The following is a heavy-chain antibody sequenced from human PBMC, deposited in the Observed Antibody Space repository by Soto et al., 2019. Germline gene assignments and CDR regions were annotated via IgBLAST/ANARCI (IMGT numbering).Heavy chain of an antibody. J-gene: IGHJ6*03. CDR1: GGSISSYY. CDR2: IYYSGST. Sequence: SETLSLTCTVSGGSISSYYWSWIRQPPGKGLEWIGYIYYSGSTNSNPSLKSRVTISVDTSKNQFSLKLSSVTAADTAVYYCPRLGVVDYYYYYYMDVWGKGTTVTVSS. CDR3: PRLGVVDYYYYYYMDV. V-gene: IGHV4-59*08. D-gene: IGHD3-3*01.